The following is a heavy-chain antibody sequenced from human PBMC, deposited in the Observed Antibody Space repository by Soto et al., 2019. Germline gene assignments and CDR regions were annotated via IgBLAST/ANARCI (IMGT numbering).Heavy chain of an antibody. V-gene: IGHV4-39*01. J-gene: IGHJ1*01. CDR1: GGSISSSSYY. D-gene: IGHD6-13*01. CDR2: IYYSGST. Sequence: QLQLQESGPGLVKPSETLSLTCTVSGGSISSSSYYWGWIRQPPGKGLEWIGSIYYSGSTYYNPSLKSRVTISVDTSKNQFSLKLSSVTAADTAVYYCARRSSSWYGYFQHWGQGTLVTVSS. CDR3: ARRSSSWYGYFQH.